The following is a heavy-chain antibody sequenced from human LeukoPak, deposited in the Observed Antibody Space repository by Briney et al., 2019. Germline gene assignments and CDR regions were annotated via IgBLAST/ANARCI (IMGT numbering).Heavy chain of an antibody. Sequence: PGGSLRLSCAASGFTFDDYAMHWVRQAPGKCLEWVSSISWNSGTIGYADSVKGRFTISRDNAKNSLYLQMNSLRPEDTALYYCAKDVDSTWGSIDYWGQGILVTVSS. CDR1: GFTFDDYA. V-gene: IGHV3-9*01. CDR2: ISWNSGTI. J-gene: IGHJ4*02. CDR3: AKDVDSTWGSIDY. D-gene: IGHD3-16*01.